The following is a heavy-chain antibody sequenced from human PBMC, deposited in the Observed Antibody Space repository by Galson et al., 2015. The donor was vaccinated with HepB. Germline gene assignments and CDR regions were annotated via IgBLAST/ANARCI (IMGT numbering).Heavy chain of an antibody. D-gene: IGHD5-24*01. CDR1: GYTSTTYP. V-gene: IGHV1-3*01. J-gene: IGHJ3*02. Sequence: SVKVSCKASGYTSTTYPLHWVRQAPGQRLEWMGRINAGTGDTRYSQKFQGRVTITRDTSASTASMELSSLRSEDTAIFYCATTISGTWYSDAFDIWGQGTMVTVSS. CDR2: INAGTGDT. CDR3: ATTISGTWYSDAFDI.